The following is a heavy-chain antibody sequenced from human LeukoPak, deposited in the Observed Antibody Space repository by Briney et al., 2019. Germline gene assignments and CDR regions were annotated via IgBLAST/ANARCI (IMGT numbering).Heavy chain of an antibody. D-gene: IGHD3-22*01. CDR1: GYTFTGDY. CDR3: ARAGVWDYSDSSGYHNAAFDI. CDR2: IDPSGGT. J-gene: IGHJ3*02. V-gene: IGHV1-2*02. Sequence: ASVKVSCKASGYTFTGDYMHWVRQAPGQGLEWMGWIDPSGGTTYAQKFQGRVAMTRDTSISTAYMDLSRLRSDDTAVYYCARAGVWDYSDSSGYHNAAFDIWGQGTMVTVSS.